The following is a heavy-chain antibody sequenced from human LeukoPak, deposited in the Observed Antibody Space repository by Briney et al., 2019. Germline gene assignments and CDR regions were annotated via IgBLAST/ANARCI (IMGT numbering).Heavy chain of an antibody. CDR1: GGSISSYY. D-gene: IGHD6-13*01. J-gene: IGHJ5*02. CDR3: ARFSVAAAGTGWFDP. CDR2: IYYSGST. Sequence: PSETLSLTCTVSGGSISSYYWSWIRQPPGKGLEWIGYIYYSGSTNYNPSLKSRVTISIDTSKTQLSLKLRSLTGADNAVYYCARFSVAAAGTGWFDPWGQGNLVTVSA. V-gene: IGHV4-59*12.